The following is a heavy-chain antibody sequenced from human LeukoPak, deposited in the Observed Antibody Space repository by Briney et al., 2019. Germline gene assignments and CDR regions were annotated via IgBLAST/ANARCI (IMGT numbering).Heavy chain of an antibody. D-gene: IGHD6-13*01. CDR1: GGTLSSYA. J-gene: IGHJ5*02. CDR2: IIPIFGTA. V-gene: IGHV1-69*05. CDR3: ARGRGIAAAGMSWFDP. Sequence: GASVKVSCKASGGTLSSYAISWVRQAPGQGLEWMGGIIPIFGTANYAQKFQGRVTITTDESTSTAYMELSSLRSEDTAVYYCARGRGIAAAGMSWFDPWGQGTLVTVSS.